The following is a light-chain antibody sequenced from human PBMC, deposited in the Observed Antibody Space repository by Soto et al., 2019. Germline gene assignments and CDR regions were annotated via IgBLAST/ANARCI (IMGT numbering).Light chain of an antibody. CDR3: QQYDNWPPIT. CDR2: DAS. CDR1: QSVRSK. J-gene: IGKJ5*01. V-gene: IGKV3-15*01. Sequence: EIVMTQSPATLSVSPGERATLSCRASQSVRSKLAWYQQKPGQAPRLLIYDASTRATGFPARLSGSGSGTEFTLTISSLQSEDFAVYYCQQYDNWPPITFGQGTRLEIK.